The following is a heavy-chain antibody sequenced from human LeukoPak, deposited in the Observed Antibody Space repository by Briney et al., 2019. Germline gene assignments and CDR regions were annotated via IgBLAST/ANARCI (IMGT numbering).Heavy chain of an antibody. CDR2: IWYDGSNK. V-gene: IGHV3-33*01. D-gene: IGHD2-2*01. Sequence: PGRSLRLSCAASGFTSSTYGMHWVRQAPGKGLQWVAVIWYDGSNKQYADSVKGRFTISRDNSKNTLYLQMNSLRAEDTAVYYCARSRYCSSTSCYGFLDYWGQGTLVTVSS. CDR1: GFTSSTYG. J-gene: IGHJ4*02. CDR3: ARSRYCSSTSCYGFLDY.